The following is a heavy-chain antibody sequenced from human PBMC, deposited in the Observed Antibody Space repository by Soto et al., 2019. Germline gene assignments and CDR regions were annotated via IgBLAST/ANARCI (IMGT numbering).Heavy chain of an antibody. CDR1: GYTLTELS. CDR3: ATDSMVAATGAFEI. D-gene: IGHD2-15*01. Sequence: GPSVKVSFKVSGYTLTELSMHWVRQAPGKGLEWMGGFDPEDGETIYAQKFQGRVTMTEDTSTDTAYMEPSSLRSEDTAVYYCATDSMVAATGAFEIWGQGTMVTVSS. V-gene: IGHV1-24*01. J-gene: IGHJ3*02. CDR2: FDPEDGET.